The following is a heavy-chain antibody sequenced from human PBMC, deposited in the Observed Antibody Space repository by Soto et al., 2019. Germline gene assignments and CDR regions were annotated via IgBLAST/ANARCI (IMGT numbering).Heavy chain of an antibody. D-gene: IGHD3-22*01. J-gene: IGHJ4*02. CDR3: ALLGLYDTSAYGS. CDR2: ISGSGAGT. CDR1: GFTFSSYA. Sequence: EVQLLESGGGLVQPGGSLRLSCAASGFTFSSYAMSWVRQAPGKGLEWVSGISGSGAGTYYADSVKGRFTFSRDNSKNTLYLQMTSLRAEDTAVYCCALLGLYDTSAYGSWGQGTLVTVSS. V-gene: IGHV3-23*01.